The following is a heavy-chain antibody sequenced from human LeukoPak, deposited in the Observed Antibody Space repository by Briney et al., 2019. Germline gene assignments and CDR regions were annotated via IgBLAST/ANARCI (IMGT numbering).Heavy chain of an antibody. CDR3: ARHYSDSRVDAFDV. D-gene: IGHD3-22*01. J-gene: IGHJ3*01. Sequence: GESLKITCKASGYRFTSYWISWLRQMPGKGLEWMGRIDPSDSYHSYSPAFQGHVTISDDKSLSTAYLQWSSLEASDTAMYYCARHYSDSRVDAFDVWGQGTMVTVSA. CDR2: IDPSDSYH. CDR1: GYRFTSYW. V-gene: IGHV5-10-1*01.